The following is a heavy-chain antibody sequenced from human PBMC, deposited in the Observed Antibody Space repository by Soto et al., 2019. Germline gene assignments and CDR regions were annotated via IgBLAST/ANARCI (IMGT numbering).Heavy chain of an antibody. CDR3: AKVPYCSSTSCYAEYYFDY. V-gene: IGHV3-23*01. D-gene: IGHD2-2*01. Sequence: EVQLLESGGGLVQPGGSLRLSCAASGFTFSSYAMSWVRQAPGKGLEWVSAISGSGGSTYYADSVKGRFIISRDNSKNTLYLQMNSLRAEDTAVYYCAKVPYCSSTSCYAEYYFDYWGQGTLVTVSS. CDR2: ISGSGGST. J-gene: IGHJ4*02. CDR1: GFTFSSYA.